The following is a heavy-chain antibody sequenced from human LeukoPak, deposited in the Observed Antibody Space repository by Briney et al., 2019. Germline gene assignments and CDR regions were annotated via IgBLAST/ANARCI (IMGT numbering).Heavy chain of an antibody. CDR1: GFTFSSYG. CDR3: AGDWFGAFDI. Sequence: GGSLRLSCAASGFTFSSYGMHWVRQAPGKGLEWVAVISYDGSNKYYADSVKGRFTISRDNSKNTLYLQMNSLRAEDTAVYYCAGDWFGAFDIWGQGTMVTVSS. V-gene: IGHV3-30*03. J-gene: IGHJ3*02. D-gene: IGHD3-10*01. CDR2: ISYDGSNK.